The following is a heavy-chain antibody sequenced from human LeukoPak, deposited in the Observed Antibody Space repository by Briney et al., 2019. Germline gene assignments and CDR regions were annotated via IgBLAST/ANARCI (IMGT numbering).Heavy chain of an antibody. J-gene: IGHJ6*02. CDR2: INPNSGGT. CDR3: ARGILGEYYYYALDV. V-gene: IGHV1-2*02. Sequence: ASVKVSCKASGYTFTGYYMHWVRQAPGQGLEWMGWINPNSGGTNYAQKFQGRVTMTRDTSISTAYLELSRLRSDDTAVYYCARGILGEYYYYALDVRGQGTTVAVSS. CDR1: GYTFTGYY. D-gene: IGHD3-10*02.